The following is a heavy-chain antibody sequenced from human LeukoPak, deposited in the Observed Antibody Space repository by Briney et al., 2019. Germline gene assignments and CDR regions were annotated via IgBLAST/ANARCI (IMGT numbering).Heavy chain of an antibody. J-gene: IGHJ4*02. CDR3: ASLVLEWLFSPSDY. CDR1: GFTFSSYA. V-gene: IGHV3-23*01. D-gene: IGHD3-3*01. Sequence: GGSLRLSCAASGFTFSSYAMSWVRRAPGKGLEWVSAISGSGGSTYYADSVKGRFTISRDNSKNTLYLQMNSLRAEDTAVYSCASLVLEWLFSPSDYWGQGTLVTVSS. CDR2: ISGSGGST.